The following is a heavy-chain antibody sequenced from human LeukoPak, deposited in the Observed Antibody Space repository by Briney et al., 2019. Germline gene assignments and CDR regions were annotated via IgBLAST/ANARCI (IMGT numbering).Heavy chain of an antibody. J-gene: IGHJ5*02. CDR3: ANFPPYYYGSGSYTRWFDP. CDR2: IYYSGST. D-gene: IGHD3-10*01. V-gene: IGHV4-59*01. CDR1: GGSFSSYY. Sequence: SETLSLTCAVYGGSFSSYYWSWIRQPPGKGLEWIGYIYYSGSTNYNPSLKSRVTMSVDTSKNQFSLKLSSVTAADTAVYYCANFPPYYYGSGSYTRWFDPWGQGTLVTVSS.